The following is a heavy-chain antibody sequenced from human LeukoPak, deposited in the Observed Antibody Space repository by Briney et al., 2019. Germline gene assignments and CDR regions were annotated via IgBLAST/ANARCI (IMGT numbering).Heavy chain of an antibody. CDR3: ARGVTYYDILTGYTWMDV. CDR2: IYSGGST. V-gene: IGHV3-53*01. Sequence: PGGSLRLSCAASGFTVSSNYMSWVRQAPGKGLEWVPVIYSGGSTYYADSVKGRFTISRDNSKNTLYLQMNSLRAEDTAVYYCARGVTYYDILTGYTWMDVWGQGTTVTVSS. D-gene: IGHD3-9*01. CDR1: GFTVSSNY. J-gene: IGHJ6*02.